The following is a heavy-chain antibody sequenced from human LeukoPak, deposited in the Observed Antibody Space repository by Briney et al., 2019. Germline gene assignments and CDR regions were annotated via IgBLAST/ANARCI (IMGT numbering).Heavy chain of an antibody. CDR1: GYIFTNYA. Sequence: ASVNVSCKASGYIFTNYAIHWVRQAPGQRLEWMGWINAGNGKANYSQKFRGRVTLTRDTSASTAYMELSSLRSEDTAVYYCAREGLGRQDDAFDIWGQGTMVTVSS. J-gene: IGHJ3*02. CDR2: INAGNGKA. V-gene: IGHV1-3*01. D-gene: IGHD3-16*01. CDR3: AREGLGRQDDAFDI.